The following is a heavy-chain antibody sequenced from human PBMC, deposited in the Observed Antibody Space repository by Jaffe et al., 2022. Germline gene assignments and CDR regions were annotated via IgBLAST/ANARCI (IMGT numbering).Heavy chain of an antibody. CDR3: ARNEISSWSHPNYFDY. J-gene: IGHJ4*02. D-gene: IGHD6-13*01. V-gene: IGHV3-48*03. CDR2: ISSSGSTI. CDR1: GFTFSSYE. Sequence: EVQLVESGGGLVQPGGSLRLSCAASGFTFSSYEMNWVRQAPGKGLEWVSYISSSGSTIYYADSVKGRFTISRDNAKNSLYLQMNSLRAEDTAVYYCARNEISSWSHPNYFDYWGQGTLVTVSS.